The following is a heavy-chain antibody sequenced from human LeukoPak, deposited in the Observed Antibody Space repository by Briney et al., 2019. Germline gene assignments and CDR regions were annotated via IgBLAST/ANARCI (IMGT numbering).Heavy chain of an antibody. D-gene: IGHD3-10*01. V-gene: IGHV4-4*08. CDR3: ARERYYGFSMDV. J-gene: IGHJ6*03. CDR1: GGSISSYY. Sequence: SETLSLTCTVSGGSISSYYWSWIRQPPGKGLEWIGRIYTSGSTNYNPSLKSRVTISVDTSKNQFSLKLSSVTAADTAVYYCARERYYGFSMDVWGKGTTVTVSS. CDR2: IYTSGST.